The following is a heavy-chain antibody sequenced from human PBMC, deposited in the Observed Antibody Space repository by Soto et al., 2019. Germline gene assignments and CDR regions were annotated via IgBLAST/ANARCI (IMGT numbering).Heavy chain of an antibody. Sequence: GGSLRLSCAASGFTFSSYAMSWVRQAPGKGLEWVSAISGSGGSTYYADSVKGRFTISRDNSKNTLYLQMNSLKLEDTAVYYCTSDVPDYGSGEFDFWGQGTLVTVSS. J-gene: IGHJ4*02. CDR2: ISGSGGST. CDR3: TSDVPDYGSGEFDF. D-gene: IGHD3-10*01. CDR1: GFTFSSYA. V-gene: IGHV3-23*01.